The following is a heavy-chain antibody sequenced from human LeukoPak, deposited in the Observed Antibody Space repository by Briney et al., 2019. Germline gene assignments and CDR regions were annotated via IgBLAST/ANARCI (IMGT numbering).Heavy chain of an antibody. J-gene: IGHJ4*02. CDR3: ERVRYHVAAGDFDY. CDR1: GYTFTGYY. V-gene: IGHV1-2*02. CDR2: INPNSCGP. D-gene: IGHD6-13*01. Sequence: SVNVSCKASGYTFTGYYMHWVRQAPGQGLAWMGWINPNSCGPNFAPQFQDRITMARDQAINPAYLEPSRRGPDEPAGVYRERVRYHVAAGDFDYWGQGTLVTVSS.